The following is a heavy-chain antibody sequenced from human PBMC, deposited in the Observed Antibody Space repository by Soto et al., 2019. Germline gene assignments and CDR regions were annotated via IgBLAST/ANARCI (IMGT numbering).Heavy chain of an antibody. CDR3: TTGSVEGV. Sequence: EVQLVESGGGLVKPGGSLRLSCAASGFTFYNSWMNWVRQAPGKGLEWVGRIKRNSDGGRTDYAAPGKGRFTISRDDSENMLYLQMNSLKTEDTAVYYCTTGSVEGVWGQGTTVSVSS. D-gene: IGHD2-15*01. J-gene: IGHJ6*02. V-gene: IGHV3-15*07. CDR1: GFTFYNSW. CDR2: IKRNSDGGRT.